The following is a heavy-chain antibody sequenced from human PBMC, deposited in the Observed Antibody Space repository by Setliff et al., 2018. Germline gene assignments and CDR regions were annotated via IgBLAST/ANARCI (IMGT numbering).Heavy chain of an antibody. CDR3: ALEYSNSSPTVYYYMDV. CDR2: IYYSGST. Sequence: SETLSLTCTVSGDSISSSSYYWGWIRQPPGKGLEWIGCIYYSGSTYYNPSLKSRVTISVDTSKNQFSLKLSSVTAADTAVYYCALEYSNSSPTVYYYMDVWGKGTTVTVSS. J-gene: IGHJ6*03. CDR1: GDSISSSSYY. V-gene: IGHV4-39*07. D-gene: IGHD6-6*01.